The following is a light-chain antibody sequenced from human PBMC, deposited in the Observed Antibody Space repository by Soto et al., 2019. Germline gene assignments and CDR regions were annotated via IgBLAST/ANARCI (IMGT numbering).Light chain of an antibody. CDR1: QSVSSSY. CDR2: GTS. CDR3: QQYGSSPLT. Sequence: EIVLTQSPGTLSLSPGERATLSCRASQSVSSSYLAWYQQKPGQAPRLLISGTSNRATGIPDRFSGSGSGTDFTLTISRLEPEDFAAYYCQQYGSSPLTFGGGTKVEIK. J-gene: IGKJ4*01. V-gene: IGKV3-20*01.